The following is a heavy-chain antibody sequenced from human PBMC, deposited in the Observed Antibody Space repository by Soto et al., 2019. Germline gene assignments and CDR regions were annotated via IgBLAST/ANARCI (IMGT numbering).Heavy chain of an antibody. CDR1: GFTFSSYG. D-gene: IGHD6-13*01. J-gene: IGHJ6*02. CDR2: IWYDGSNK. V-gene: IGHV3-33*01. Sequence: GGSLRLSCAASGFTFSSYGMHWVRQAPGKGLEWVAVIWYDGSNKYYADSVKGRFTISRDNSKNTLYLQMTSLRAEDTAVYYCARDRGTAPARKPQRALSYYYGMDVWGQGTTVTVSS. CDR3: ARDRGTAPARKPQRALSYYYGMDV.